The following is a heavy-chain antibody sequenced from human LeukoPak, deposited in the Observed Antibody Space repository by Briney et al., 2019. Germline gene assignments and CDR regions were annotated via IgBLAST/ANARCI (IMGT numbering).Heavy chain of an antibody. Sequence: GGSLRLSCAASGFTFSSYAVSWVRQAPGKGLEWVANIKQDGSEKYYVDSVKGRFIISRDNAKNSLYLQMNSLRAEDSAVYYCAREDYRDYNYWGQGTLVTVSS. V-gene: IGHV3-7*01. D-gene: IGHD4-17*01. CDR1: GFTFSSYA. CDR2: IKQDGSEK. J-gene: IGHJ4*02. CDR3: AREDYRDYNY.